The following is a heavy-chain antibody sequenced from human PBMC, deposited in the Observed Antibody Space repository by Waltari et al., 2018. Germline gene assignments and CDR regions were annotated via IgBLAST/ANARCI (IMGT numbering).Heavy chain of an antibody. CDR3: ARDFGGAGAVDI. CDR1: GGSINMDDSS. V-gene: IGHV4-30-2*01. Sequence: QLQLQESGSGLVKPSQTLSLTCAVSGGSINMDDSSWSWIRQPPGKGLEWIGYLYQSGGTYYNPFLKSRVIISIDRSKNQFSLKLSSVTAADTAVYFCARDFGGAGAVDIWGQGTMVTVSS. CDR2: LYQSGGT. D-gene: IGHD2-21*01. J-gene: IGHJ3*02.